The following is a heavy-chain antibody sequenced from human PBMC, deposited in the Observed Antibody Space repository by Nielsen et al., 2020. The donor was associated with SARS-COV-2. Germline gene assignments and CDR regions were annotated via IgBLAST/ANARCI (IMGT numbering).Heavy chain of an antibody. V-gene: IGHV3-23*01. CDR3: AKQFRTFSLGMDV. D-gene: IGHD2/OR15-2a*01. CDR1: GVTFSNNA. CDR2: IGNSSDNI. Sequence: GESLKISCTASGVTFSNNAMTWVRQAPGKGLEWVSSIGNSSDNIYYADSVKGRFTISRDNSKNTLYLQMNSLRAEDTAVYYCAKQFRTFSLGMDVWGQGTTVTVSS. J-gene: IGHJ6*02.